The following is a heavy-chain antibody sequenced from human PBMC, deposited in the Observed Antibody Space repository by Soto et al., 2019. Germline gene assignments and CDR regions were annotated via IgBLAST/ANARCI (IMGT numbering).Heavy chain of an antibody. CDR3: ARVEQLVPNYDAFDI. D-gene: IGHD6-6*01. CDR1: GGSFSGYY. V-gene: IGHV4-34*01. J-gene: IGHJ3*02. CDR2: INHSGST. Sequence: SETLSLTCAVYGGSFSGYYWSWIRQPPGKGLEWIGEINHSGSTNYNPSLKSRVTISVDTSKNQFSLKLGSVTAADTAVYYCARVEQLVPNYDAFDIWGQGTMVTVSS.